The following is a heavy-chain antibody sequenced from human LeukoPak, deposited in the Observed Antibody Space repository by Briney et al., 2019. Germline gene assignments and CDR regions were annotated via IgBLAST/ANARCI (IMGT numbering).Heavy chain of an antibody. J-gene: IGHJ6*02. CDR3: TRGGHNNYYDGMDV. V-gene: IGHV3-73*01. Sequence: GGSLRLSCAAFGFTFGGSTMHWVRQASGKGLEWVGRIRSKANSYATAYAASVKGRFTISRDDSKNTAFLQMNSLKAEDTAVYYCTRGGHNNYYDGMDVWGQGTTVIVSS. D-gene: IGHD5-24*01. CDR1: GFTFGGST. CDR2: IRSKANSYAT.